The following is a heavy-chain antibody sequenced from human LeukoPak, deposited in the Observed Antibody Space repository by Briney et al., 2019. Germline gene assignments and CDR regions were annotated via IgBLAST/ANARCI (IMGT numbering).Heavy chain of an antibody. J-gene: IGHJ4*02. CDR3: AKSGYNRFDY. CDR2: ITGSGDST. Sequence: PGGSLRLSCAASGFTFDDYGMSWVRQVPGKGLEWVSGITGSGDSTFYADSVKGRFTISRDNSKNTLYLQMNSLRAEDTAVYYCAKSGYNRFDYWGQGTLVTVSS. V-gene: IGHV3-23*01. D-gene: IGHD5-24*01. CDR1: GFTFDDYG.